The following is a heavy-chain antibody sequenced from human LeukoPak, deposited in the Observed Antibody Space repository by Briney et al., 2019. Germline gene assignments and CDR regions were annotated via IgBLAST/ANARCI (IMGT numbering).Heavy chain of an antibody. CDR1: GYTFISYY. CDR2: INPSGGST. D-gene: IGHD1-26*01. Sequence: ASVKVSCKASGYTFISYYMHWVRQAPGQGLEWMGIINPSGGSTNYAQKFQGRVSMTRDTSTSTVYMELNSLISEDTAVYYGARERIMGAVYDYWGQGTPVTVSS. CDR3: ARERIMGAVYDY. J-gene: IGHJ4*02. V-gene: IGHV1-46*01.